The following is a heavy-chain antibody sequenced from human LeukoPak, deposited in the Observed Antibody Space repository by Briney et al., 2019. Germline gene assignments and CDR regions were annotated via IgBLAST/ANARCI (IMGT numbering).Heavy chain of an antibody. CDR3: NRVQLWLPEDY. Sequence: GGSLRLPCAASGFTFSSYSMNWVRQAPGKGLEWVGFIRSKAYGGTTEYAASVKGRFTISRDDSKSIAYLQMNSLKTEDTAVYYCNRVQLWLPEDYWGQGTLVTVSS. V-gene: IGHV3-49*04. CDR2: IRSKAYGGTT. D-gene: IGHD5-18*01. J-gene: IGHJ4*02. CDR1: GFTFSSYS.